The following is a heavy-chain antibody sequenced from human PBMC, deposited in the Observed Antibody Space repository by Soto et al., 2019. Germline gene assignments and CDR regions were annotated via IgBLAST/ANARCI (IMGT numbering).Heavy chain of an antibody. D-gene: IGHD2-15*01. CDR3: AREAPWALEATPAQGYGAFDI. J-gene: IGHJ3*02. V-gene: IGHV4-31*03. CDR2: IYYSGST. CDR1: GGSISSGGYY. Sequence: QVQLQESGPGLVKPSQTLSLTCTVSGGSISSGGYYWSWIRQHPGKGLEWIGYIYYSGSTYYNPSLKSRVTISVETSTNQFSLKLSSVTAADTAVYYCAREAPWALEATPAQGYGAFDIWGQGTMVTVSS.